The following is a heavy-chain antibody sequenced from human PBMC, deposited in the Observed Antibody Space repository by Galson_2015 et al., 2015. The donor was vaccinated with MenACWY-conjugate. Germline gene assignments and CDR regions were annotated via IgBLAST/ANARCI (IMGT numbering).Heavy chain of an antibody. Sequence: SLILSCAASEFTFSNSWMNWSRQAPGSGLEWVANINPTGSRGTYVDSVKDRFTISRDNAENSVYLEMNSLRPEDTAVFYCAAWTADDNYWAQGTLVTVSS. V-gene: IGHV3-7*01. CDR2: INPTGSRG. D-gene: IGHD3/OR15-3a*01. CDR1: EFTFSNSW. CDR3: AAWTADDNY. J-gene: IGHJ4*02.